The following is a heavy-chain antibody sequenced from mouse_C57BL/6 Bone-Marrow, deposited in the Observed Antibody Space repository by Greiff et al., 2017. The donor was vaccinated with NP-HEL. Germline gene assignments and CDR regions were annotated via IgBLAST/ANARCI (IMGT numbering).Heavy chain of an antibody. Sequence: EVKLMESGGDLVKPGGSLKLSCAASGFTFSSYGMSWVRQTPDKRLEWVATISSGGSYTYYPDSVKGRFTISRDNAKNTLYLQMSSLKSEETAMDYCARGGWLLQAYWGQGTLVTVSA. V-gene: IGHV5-6*01. CDR2: ISSGGSYT. J-gene: IGHJ3*01. D-gene: IGHD2-3*01. CDR1: GFTFSSYG. CDR3: ARGGWLLQAY.